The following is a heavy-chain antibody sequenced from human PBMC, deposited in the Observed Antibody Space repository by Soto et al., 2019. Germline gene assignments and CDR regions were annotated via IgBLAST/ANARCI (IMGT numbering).Heavy chain of an antibody. CDR2: INAGNGNT. D-gene: IGHD3-10*01. CDR3: ARDLGVDGSGSYYINYYYYYMDV. J-gene: IGHJ6*03. Sequence: ASVKVSCKASGYTFTSYAMHWVRQAPGQRLEWMGWINAGNGNTKYSQKFQGRVTITRDTSASTAYMELRSLRSEDTAVYYCARDLGVDGSGSYYINYYYYYMDVGGKGPRSPSP. CDR1: GYTFTSYA. V-gene: IGHV1-3*01.